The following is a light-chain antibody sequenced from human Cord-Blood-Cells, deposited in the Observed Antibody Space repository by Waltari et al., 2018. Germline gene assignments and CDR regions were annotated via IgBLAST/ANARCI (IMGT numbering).Light chain of an antibody. J-gene: IGKJ4*01. CDR3: QQSYRTLT. CDR1: QSISSY. CDR2: AAS. V-gene: IGKV1-39*01. Sequence: DIQMTQSPSSLSASVGDRVTITCRASQSISSYLNWYQQKPGKAPKLLIYAASSLQSGVPSRCSGSGSGTYFTLTSSSLQHEDVATYYCQQSYRTLTFGGGTKLEIK.